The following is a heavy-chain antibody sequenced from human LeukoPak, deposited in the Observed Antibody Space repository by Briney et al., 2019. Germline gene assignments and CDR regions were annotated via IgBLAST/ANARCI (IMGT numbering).Heavy chain of an antibody. J-gene: IGHJ4*02. D-gene: IGHD3-9*01. V-gene: IGHV4-39*07. CDR3: ARVYNILTGYYIQYYFDY. CDR1: GGSISSSSYY. Sequence: RPSETLSLTCTVSGGSISSSSYYWGWIRQPPGKGLEWIGSIYYSGSTYYNPSLKSRVTISVDTSKNQFSLKLSSVTAADTAVYYCARVYNILTGYYIQYYFDYWGQGTLVTVSS. CDR2: IYYSGST.